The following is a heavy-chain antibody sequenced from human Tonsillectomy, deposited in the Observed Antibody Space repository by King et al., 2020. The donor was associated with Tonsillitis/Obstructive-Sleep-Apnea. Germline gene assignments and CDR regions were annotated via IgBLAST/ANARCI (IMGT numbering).Heavy chain of an antibody. Sequence: VQLVESGAEVKKPGASVTVSCKASGYTFTSYYMHWVRQAPGQGLEWMGIINPSGGSTSYAQKFQGRVTMTRDTSTSTVYMELSSLRSEDTAVYYCARVPKRGYCSSTSCPDAFDIWGQGTMVTVSS. CDR2: INPSGGST. CDR3: ARVPKRGYCSSTSCPDAFDI. CDR1: GYTFTSYY. V-gene: IGHV1-46*01. J-gene: IGHJ3*02. D-gene: IGHD2-2*01.